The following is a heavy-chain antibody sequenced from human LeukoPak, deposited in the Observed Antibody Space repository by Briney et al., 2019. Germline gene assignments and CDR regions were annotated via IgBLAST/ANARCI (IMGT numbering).Heavy chain of an antibody. V-gene: IGHV1-8*01. D-gene: IGHD6-13*01. CDR2: MNPNSGNT. CDR3: ARGMGGVVYSSSWYYYYYGMDV. Sequence: ASVKVSCKASGYTFTSYDINWVRQATGQGLEWMGWMNPNSGNTGYAQKFQGRVTMTRNTSIRKAYMELSSLRSEDTAVYYCARGMGGVVYSSSWYYYYYGMDVWGQGTTVTVSS. J-gene: IGHJ6*02. CDR1: GYTFTSYD.